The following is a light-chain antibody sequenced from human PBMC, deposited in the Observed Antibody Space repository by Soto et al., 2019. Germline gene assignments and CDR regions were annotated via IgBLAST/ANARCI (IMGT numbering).Light chain of an antibody. CDR1: QSVSSY. CDR3: LQRSNWPLT. V-gene: IGKV3-11*01. J-gene: IGKJ4*01. Sequence: EIVLTQSPATLSLSPGERATLSCRASQSVSSYLAWYQQKLGQAPRLLIYDASNRATGIPARFSGSGSGTDFTLTISSLEPEDFAVYYCLQRSNWPLTFGGGTKVEI. CDR2: DAS.